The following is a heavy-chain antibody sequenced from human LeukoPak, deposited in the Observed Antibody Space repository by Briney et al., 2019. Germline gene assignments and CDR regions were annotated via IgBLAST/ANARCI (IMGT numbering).Heavy chain of an antibody. Sequence: PGGSLRLSCAASGFTVSSNYMSWVRQAPGKGLEWVSVIYSVGSTYYADSVKGRFTISRDNSKNTLYLQMNSLRAEDTAVYYCARVQIAARSFDYWGQGTLVTVSS. V-gene: IGHV3-66*01. CDR1: GFTVSSNY. D-gene: IGHD6-6*01. J-gene: IGHJ4*02. CDR2: IYSVGST. CDR3: ARVQIAARSFDY.